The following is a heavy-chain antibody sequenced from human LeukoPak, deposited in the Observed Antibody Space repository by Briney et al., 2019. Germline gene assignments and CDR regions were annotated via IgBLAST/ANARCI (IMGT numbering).Heavy chain of an antibody. CDR3: AKDRFRTTGTSSMGV. J-gene: IGHJ6*04. CDR2: ISGSGGST. V-gene: IGHV3-23*01. D-gene: IGHD1-1*01. Sequence: PGGALGLSCAASGITFSSYAMSWVRPAPGKGLEWVSAISGSGGSTYYGDSVKGRFTISRDNSKNTLYLQMNSLRAEDTAVYYCAKDRFRTTGTSSMGVWGKGTTVTVSS. CDR1: GITFSSYA.